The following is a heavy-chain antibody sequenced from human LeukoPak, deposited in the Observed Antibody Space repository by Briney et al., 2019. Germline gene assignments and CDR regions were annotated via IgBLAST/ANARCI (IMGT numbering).Heavy chain of an antibody. CDR2: INPNSGGT. V-gene: IGHV1-2*02. CDR3: ARRWFGEPNDAFDI. CDR1: GYTFTGYY. J-gene: IGHJ3*02. Sequence: ASVKVSCKASGYTFTGYYMHWVRQAPGQGLEWMGWINPNSGGTNYAQKFQGRVTMTGDTSISTAYMELSRLRSDDTAVYYCARRWFGEPNDAFDIWGQGTMVTVSS. D-gene: IGHD3-10*01.